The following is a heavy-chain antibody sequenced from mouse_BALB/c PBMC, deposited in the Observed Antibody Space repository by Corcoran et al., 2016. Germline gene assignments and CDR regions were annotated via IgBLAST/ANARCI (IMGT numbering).Heavy chain of an antibody. Sequence: QVQLQQSGAELAKPGASVKMSCKASGYTFTSYWMHWVKQRPGQGLEWIGYINPSTGYTEYNQKFKDKATLTADKSSSTAYMQLSSLTSEDSAVYYCARQDSDYYGSSYGFAYWGQGTLVTVSA. CDR3: ARQDSDYYGSSYGFAY. V-gene: IGHV1-7*01. CDR1: GYTFTSYW. J-gene: IGHJ3*01. D-gene: IGHD1-1*01. CDR2: INPSTGYT.